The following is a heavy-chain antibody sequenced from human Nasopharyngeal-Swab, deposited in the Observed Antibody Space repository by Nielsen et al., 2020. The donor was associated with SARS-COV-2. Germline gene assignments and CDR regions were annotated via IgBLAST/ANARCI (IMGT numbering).Heavy chain of an antibody. V-gene: IGHV3-13*01. CDR3: ARVLSRTSPYGMDV. CDR1: GFTFNDHD. Sequence: GESLKISCAPSGFTFNDHDIYWVRQTAGAGLEWVSSVGTAGDTHYQDSVQGRFTISRENAKNSVFLQMDSLRVGDTGIYFCARVLSRTSPYGMDVWGRGTQVTVSS. D-gene: IGHD2-2*01. J-gene: IGHJ6*01. CDR2: VGTAGDT.